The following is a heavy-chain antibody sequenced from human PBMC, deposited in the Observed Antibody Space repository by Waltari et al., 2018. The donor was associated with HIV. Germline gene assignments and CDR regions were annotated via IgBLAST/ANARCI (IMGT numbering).Heavy chain of an antibody. CDR1: GFPFSSYA. J-gene: IGHJ4*02. V-gene: IGHV3-23*01. CDR3: AKGGVGATADY. D-gene: IGHD1-26*01. CDR2: ISGSGGSK. Sequence: EVQLLESGGGLVQTGGSLRLSCAASGFPFSSYAMRSVRQAPGKGLEWVSAISGSGGSKYYADSVKGRFTISRDNSKNTLYRQMNSLRAEDTAVYYCAKGGVGATADYWGQGTLVTVSS.